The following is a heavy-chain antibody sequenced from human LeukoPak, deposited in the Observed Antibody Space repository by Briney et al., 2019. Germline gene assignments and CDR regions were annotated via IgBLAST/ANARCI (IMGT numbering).Heavy chain of an antibody. CDR1: GYTFTSYD. CDR2: MNPNSGNT. V-gene: IGHV1-8*01. CDR3: ARGRSDYYDSSGYYPDAFDT. D-gene: IGHD3-22*01. J-gene: IGHJ3*02. Sequence: ASVKVSCKASGYTFTSYDINWVRQATGQGLEWMGWMNPNSGNTGYAQKFQGRVTMTRNTSISTAYMELSSLRSEDTAVYYCARGRSDYYDSSGYYPDAFDTWGQGTMVTVSS.